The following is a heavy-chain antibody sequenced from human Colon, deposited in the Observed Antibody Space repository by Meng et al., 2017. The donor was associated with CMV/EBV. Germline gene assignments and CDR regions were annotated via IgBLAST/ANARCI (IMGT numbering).Heavy chain of an antibody. D-gene: IGHD3-16*01. CDR1: KFTFSNYY. V-gene: IGHV3-74*01. J-gene: IGHJ4*02. CDR2: VNPDGSNT. Sequence: EVQLVESGGGLVQPGVSLRLSGAASKFTFSNYYLHWVRQAPGKGLVWVSRVNPDGSNTNYADSVKGRFTISRDNAKNTVYLQMNSLRAEDTAVYYCTCFTGGMGSPQWGQGTLVTVSS. CDR3: TCFTGGMGSPQ.